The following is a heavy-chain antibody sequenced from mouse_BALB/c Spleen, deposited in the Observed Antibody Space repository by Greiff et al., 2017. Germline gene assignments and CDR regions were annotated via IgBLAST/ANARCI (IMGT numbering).Heavy chain of an antibody. Sequence: EVQLQQSGAELVKPGASVKLSCTASGFTIKDTYMHWVKQRPEQGLEWIGRIDPANGNTKYDPKFQGKATITADTSSNTAYLQRSSLTSEDTAVYYCASPVYDGYYALAYWGQGTLVTVSA. CDR3: ASPVYDGYYALAY. D-gene: IGHD2-3*01. CDR1: GFTIKDTY. V-gene: IGHV14-3*02. J-gene: IGHJ3*01. CDR2: IDPANGNT.